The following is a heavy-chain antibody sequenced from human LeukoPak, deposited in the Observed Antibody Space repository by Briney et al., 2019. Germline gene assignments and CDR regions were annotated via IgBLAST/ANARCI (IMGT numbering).Heavy chain of an antibody. V-gene: IGHV3-9*01. J-gene: IGHJ4*02. D-gene: IGHD6-19*01. Sequence: PGWSLRLSCAASGFTFDNYAMHWVRQTPGKGLEWVSGISWDSGSINYADSVKGRFTISRDNATNSRFLQMNSLRTEDTALYYCARDIFSVAGPDLDCWGQGTQVTVSS. CDR1: GFTFDNYA. CDR3: ARDIFSVAGPDLDC. CDR2: ISWDSGSI.